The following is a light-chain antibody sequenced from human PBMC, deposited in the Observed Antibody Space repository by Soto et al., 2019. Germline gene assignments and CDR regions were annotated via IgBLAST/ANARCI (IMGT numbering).Light chain of an antibody. CDR1: QSVSSN. Sequence: IVMTQSPATLSVSPGERATLSCRASQSVSSNLAWYQQKPGQAPRLLIYGASTRATGIPASVSGSGSGTEFTLTISSLQSEDFAVYYCQQYNNWPLTFGQGTRLEIK. CDR2: GAS. J-gene: IGKJ5*01. CDR3: QQYNNWPLT. V-gene: IGKV3-15*01.